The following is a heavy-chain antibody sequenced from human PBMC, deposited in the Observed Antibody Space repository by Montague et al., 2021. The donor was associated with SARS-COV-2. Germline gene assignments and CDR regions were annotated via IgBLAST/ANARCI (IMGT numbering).Heavy chain of an antibody. CDR3: ARAGGYRDAFDI. J-gene: IGHJ3*02. Sequence: SLRLSCAASGFTFSSYSMHWVRQAPGKGLEWVAVISYDGSNKYYADSVKGRFTISRVNSKNTLYLQMNSLRAEDTAVYYCARAGGYRDAFDIWGQGTTVTVSS. CDR1: GFTFSSYS. D-gene: IGHD3-22*01. V-gene: IGHV3-30-3*01. CDR2: ISYDGSNK.